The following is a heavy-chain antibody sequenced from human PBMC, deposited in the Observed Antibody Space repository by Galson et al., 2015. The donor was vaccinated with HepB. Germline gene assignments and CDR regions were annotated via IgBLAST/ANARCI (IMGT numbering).Heavy chain of an antibody. CDR1: GFSLSTSGMC. CDR2: IYWDDDK. Sequence: PALVKPTQTLTLTCTFSGFSLSTSGMCVSWIRQPPGRALEWLTLIYWDDDKRYSPSLKSRLTIAKDTSKNQVVLTMTNMDPVDTATYYCARKGGRGGPFDYWAQGTLVTVSS. J-gene: IGHJ4*02. CDR3: ARKGGRGGPFDY. D-gene: IGHD3-16*01. V-gene: IGHV2-5*08.